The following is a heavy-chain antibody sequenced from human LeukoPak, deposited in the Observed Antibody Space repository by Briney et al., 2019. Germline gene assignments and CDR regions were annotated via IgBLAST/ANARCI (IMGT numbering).Heavy chain of an antibody. CDR3: ARVESSGFFRYYYYYGMDV. CDR2: INPSGGST. D-gene: IGHD6-19*01. J-gene: IGHJ6*02. V-gene: IGHV1-46*01. Sequence: GASVKVSCTASGYTFTSYYMHWVRQAPGQGLEWMGIINPSGGSTSYAQEFQGRVTMTRDTSTSTVYMELSSLRSEDTAVYYCARVESSGFFRYYYYYGMDVWGQGTTVTVSS. CDR1: GYTFTSYY.